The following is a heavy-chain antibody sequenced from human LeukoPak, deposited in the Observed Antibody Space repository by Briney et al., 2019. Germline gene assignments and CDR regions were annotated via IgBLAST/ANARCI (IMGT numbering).Heavy chain of an antibody. CDR2: IKQDGSEK. J-gene: IGHJ4*02. Sequence: GGSLRLSCAASGFPFSSYWLRGVRQAPGKGRAWVANIKQDGSEKYYVDSVNGRFTISRDNAKNSLYLQMNSLRAEDTAVYYCARVRYYDIPLDYWGQGTLVTVSS. V-gene: IGHV3-7*01. CDR3: ARVRYYDIPLDY. D-gene: IGHD3-9*01. CDR1: GFPFSSYW.